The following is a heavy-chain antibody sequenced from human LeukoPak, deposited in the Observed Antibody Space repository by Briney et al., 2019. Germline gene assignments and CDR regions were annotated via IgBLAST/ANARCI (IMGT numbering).Heavy chain of an antibody. D-gene: IGHD1-26*01. CDR3: ARLATTRAYYFDY. CDR1: GYSISSSNW. V-gene: IGHV4-38-2*01. Sequence: SDTLSLTCAVSGYSISSSNWWGWIRQPPGKGLEWIGSIYYSGSTYYNPSLKSRVTISVDTSKNQFSLKLSSVTAADTAVNYCARLATTRAYYFDYWGQGALVTVSS. J-gene: IGHJ4*02. CDR2: IYYSGST.